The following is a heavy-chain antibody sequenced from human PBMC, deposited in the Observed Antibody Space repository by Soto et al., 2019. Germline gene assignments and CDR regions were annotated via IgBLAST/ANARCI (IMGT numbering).Heavy chain of an antibody. Sequence: GGSLRLSCAASGFTFSSYAMSWVRQAPGKGLEWVSAISGSGGSTYYADSVKGRFTISRDNSKNTLYLQMNSLRAEDTAVYYCAKSPSYSSGWYYFDYWGQGTLVNVSS. J-gene: IGHJ4*02. CDR3: AKSPSYSSGWYYFDY. CDR1: GFTFSSYA. V-gene: IGHV3-23*01. CDR2: ISGSGGST. D-gene: IGHD6-19*01.